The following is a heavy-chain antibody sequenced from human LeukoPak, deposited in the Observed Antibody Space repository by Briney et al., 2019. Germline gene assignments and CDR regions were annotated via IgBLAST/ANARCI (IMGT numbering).Heavy chain of an antibody. Sequence: GGSLRLSCAASGFTFSSYAMSWVRQAPGKGLEWVSAISGSGGSTYYADSVKGRFTISRDNSKNTLYLQMNSLRAEDTAVYYCAKAPRRCSSTSCGGVDYWGQGTLVTVSS. CDR1: GFTFSSYA. V-gene: IGHV3-23*01. CDR2: ISGSGGST. CDR3: AKAPRRCSSTSCGGVDY. D-gene: IGHD2-2*01. J-gene: IGHJ4*02.